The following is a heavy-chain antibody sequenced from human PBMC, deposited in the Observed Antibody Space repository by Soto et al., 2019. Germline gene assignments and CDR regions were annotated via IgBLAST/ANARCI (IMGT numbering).Heavy chain of an antibody. J-gene: IGHJ4*02. CDR3: ARQKALNYYDSSGYFDY. D-gene: IGHD3-22*01. V-gene: IGHV4-39*01. CDR1: GGSISSSSYY. CDR2: IYYSGST. Sequence: QLQLQESGPGLVKPSETLSLTCTVSGGSISSSSYYWGWIRQPPGKGLEWIGSIYYSGSTYYNPSLKSRVTISVDTSKNQFSLKLSSVTAADTAVYYCARQKALNYYDSSGYFDYWGQGTLVTVSS.